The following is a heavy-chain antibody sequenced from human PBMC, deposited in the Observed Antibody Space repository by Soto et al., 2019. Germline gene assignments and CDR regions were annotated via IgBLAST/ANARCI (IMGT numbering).Heavy chain of an antibody. J-gene: IGHJ6*02. V-gene: IGHV3-23*01. CDR2: ISGSGGST. Sequence: GGSLRLSCAASGFTFSSYAMSWVRQAPGKGLEWVSAISGSGGSTYYADSVKGRFTISRDNSKNTLYLQMNSLRAEDTAVYYCAKRPDTARGPGGYYSYYGMDVWGQGTTVTVSS. CDR3: AKRPDTARGPGGYYSYYGMDV. CDR1: GFTFSSYA. D-gene: IGHD5-18*01.